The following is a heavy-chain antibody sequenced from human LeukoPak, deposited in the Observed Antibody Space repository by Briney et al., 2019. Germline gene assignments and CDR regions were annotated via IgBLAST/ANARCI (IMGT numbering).Heavy chain of an antibody. CDR2: ISSSSSYI. CDR3: AREGYDILTGDAFDI. V-gene: IGHV3-21*01. CDR1: GFTFSSYS. D-gene: IGHD3-9*01. Sequence: GGSLRLSSAASGFTFSSYSMNWVRQAPGKGLEWVSSISSSSSYIYYADSVKGRFTISRDNAKNSLYLQMNSLRAEDTAVYYCAREGYDILTGDAFDIWGQGTMVTVSS. J-gene: IGHJ3*02.